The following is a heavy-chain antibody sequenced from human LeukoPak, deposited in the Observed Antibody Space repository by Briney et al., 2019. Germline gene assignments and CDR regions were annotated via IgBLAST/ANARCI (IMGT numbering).Heavy chain of an antibody. D-gene: IGHD1-26*01. Sequence: GASLRLCCAASGFTFSSYAMSWVRQAPGKGLEWVSAISGSGGSTYYADSVKGRFTISRDNSKNTLYLQMNSLRAEDTAVYYCAKGPYSGSYPYYYYYGMDVWGQGTTVTVSS. CDR1: GFTFSSYA. CDR2: ISGSGGST. V-gene: IGHV3-23*01. J-gene: IGHJ6*02. CDR3: AKGPYSGSYPYYYYYGMDV.